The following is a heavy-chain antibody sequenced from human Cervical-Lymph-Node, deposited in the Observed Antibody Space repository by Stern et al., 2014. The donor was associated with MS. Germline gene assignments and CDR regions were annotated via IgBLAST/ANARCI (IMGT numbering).Heavy chain of an antibody. CDR2: IIPIVAIA. J-gene: IGHJ4*02. CDR3: TRAGGDAIPIFGKD. CDR1: GGTFISNS. V-gene: IGHV1-69*02. Sequence: QVQLVQSWAEVKKPGSSVKVSCKASGGTFISNSIDWVRQAPGQGLEWMGRIIPIVAIANYAQRFQGRVTITADKSTSTAYMELSSLRSEDTAVYYCTRAGGDAIPIFGKDWGQGTLVTVSS. D-gene: IGHD3-3*01.